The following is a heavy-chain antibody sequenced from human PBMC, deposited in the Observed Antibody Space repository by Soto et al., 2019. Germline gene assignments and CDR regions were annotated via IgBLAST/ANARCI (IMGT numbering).Heavy chain of an antibody. Sequence: PSETLSLTCTVSGGSISSDDYYWSWIRQPPGKGLEWVGYIYYSGSAYYTPSLQSRVSISIDTPKNQFSLKLTSVTATDTAVYFCARGAALNTYYNYYGMDVWGQGTRVTVSS. CDR1: GGSISSDDYY. V-gene: IGHV4-30-4*01. D-gene: IGHD6-25*01. CDR3: ARGAALNTYYNYYGMDV. J-gene: IGHJ6*02. CDR2: IYYSGSA.